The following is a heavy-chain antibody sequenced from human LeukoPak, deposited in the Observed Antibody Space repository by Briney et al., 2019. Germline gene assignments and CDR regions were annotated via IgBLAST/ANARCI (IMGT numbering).Heavy chain of an antibody. V-gene: IGHV3-48*03. J-gene: IGHJ4*02. CDR2: ISSSGSTI. Sequence: GGSLRLSCAASGFTFSSYEMNWVRQAPGKGLEWVSYISSSGSTIYYADSVKGRFTISRDNAKNSLYLRMNSLRAEDTAVYYCASHSSGWYSDFDYWGQGTLVTVSS. CDR3: ASHSSGWYSDFDY. CDR1: GFTFSSYE. D-gene: IGHD6-19*01.